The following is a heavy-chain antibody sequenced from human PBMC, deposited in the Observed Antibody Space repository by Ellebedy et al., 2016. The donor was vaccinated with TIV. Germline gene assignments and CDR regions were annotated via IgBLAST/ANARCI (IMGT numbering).Heavy chain of an antibody. D-gene: IGHD3-10*01. J-gene: IGHJ4*02. V-gene: IGHV4-59*01. Sequence: SETLSLTCTVSGGSISSYSWSWIRQPPGKGLEWIGYISHTGSTNYNPSLKSRVTISVDTSNNQFSLKLSSVTAADTAVYYCATGTAVTFGEESLFDYWGQGTLVTVSS. CDR1: GGSISSYS. CDR3: ATGTAVTFGEESLFDY. CDR2: ISHTGST.